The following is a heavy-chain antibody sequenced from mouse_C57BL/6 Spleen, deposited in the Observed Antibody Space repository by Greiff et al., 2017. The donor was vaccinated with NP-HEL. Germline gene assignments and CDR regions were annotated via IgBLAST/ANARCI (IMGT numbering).Heavy chain of an antibody. CDR1: GFNIKDDY. J-gene: IGHJ2*01. CDR3: TTSSRDYYGSRPFFDY. CDR2: IDPENGDT. V-gene: IGHV14-4*01. D-gene: IGHD1-1*01. Sequence: EVQLQQSGAELVRSGASVKLSCTASGFNIKDDYMHWVKQRPEQGLEWIGWIDPENGDTEYASKFQGKATITADTSSNTAYLQLSSLTSEDTAVYYCTTSSRDYYGSRPFFDYWGQGTTLTVSS.